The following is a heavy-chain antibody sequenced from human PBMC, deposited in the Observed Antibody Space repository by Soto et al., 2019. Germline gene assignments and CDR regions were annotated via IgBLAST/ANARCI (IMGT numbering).Heavy chain of an antibody. Sequence: SVTFSFTAFGSTFTSYAVHWVSQAPGQRLEWMGWINAGNGNTKYSQKFQGRVTITRDTSASTAYMELSSLRSEDTAVYYCARARYGYVRGAFDIWGQGPMVTVS. CDR2: INAGNGNT. J-gene: IGHJ3*02. V-gene: IGHV1-3*01. CDR3: ARARYGYVRGAFDI. D-gene: IGHD5-18*01. CDR1: GSTFTSYA.